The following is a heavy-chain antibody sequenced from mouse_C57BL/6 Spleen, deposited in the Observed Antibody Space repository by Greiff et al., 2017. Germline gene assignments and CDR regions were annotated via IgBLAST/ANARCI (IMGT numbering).Heavy chain of an antibody. CDR2: IDPSDSYT. CDR3: ARGVHYGSSYHWYFDV. D-gene: IGHD1-1*01. CDR1: GYTFTSYW. Sequence: QVQLQQPGAELVMPGASVKLSCKASGYTFTSYWMHWVKQRPGQGLEWIGEIDPSDSYTNYNQKFKGKSTLTVDKSSSTAYMQLRSLTSEHSAVYYCARGVHYGSSYHWYFDVWGTGTTVTVSS. J-gene: IGHJ1*03. V-gene: IGHV1-69*01.